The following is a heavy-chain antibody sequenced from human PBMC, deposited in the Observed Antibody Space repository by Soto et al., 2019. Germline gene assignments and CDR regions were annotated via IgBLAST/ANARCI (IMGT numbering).Heavy chain of an antibody. D-gene: IGHD3-10*01. Sequence: GGSLRLSCAPSGFKLERYNMNWVRQAPGKGLQCVSFIRGSDGTTYYADSVRGRFTISRDNSRNTLYLQMNSLRADDTALYYCAKGAGLDFWGRGTLVTVSS. CDR3: AKGAGLDF. J-gene: IGHJ4*02. V-gene: IGHV3-23*01. CDR2: IRGSDGTT. CDR1: GFKLERYN.